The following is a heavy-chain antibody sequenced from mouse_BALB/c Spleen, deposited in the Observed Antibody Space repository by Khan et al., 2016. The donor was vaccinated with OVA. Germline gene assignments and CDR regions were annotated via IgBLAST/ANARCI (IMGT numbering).Heavy chain of an antibody. CDR3: ARIFIGTTDYAMDY. CDR2: IWSGGST. D-gene: IGHD2-14*01. J-gene: IGHJ4*01. Sequence: VQLQQSGPGLVQPSQSLSITCTVSGFSLTSYGVHWVRQSPGKGLEWLGVIWSGGSTDYNAAFISRLSISKDNSKSQVFFKMNSLQANATAIYYCARIFIGTTDYAMDYWGQGTSVTVSS. V-gene: IGHV2-2*02. CDR1: GFSLTSYG.